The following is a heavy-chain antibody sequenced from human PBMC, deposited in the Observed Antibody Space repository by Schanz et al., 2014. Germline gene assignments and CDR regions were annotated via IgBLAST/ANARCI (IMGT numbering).Heavy chain of an antibody. CDR3: ARTASHDVWRGYIPHYAFDL. V-gene: IGHV1-46*01. D-gene: IGHD3-3*01. CDR1: GYSFTSYY. J-gene: IGHJ3*01. CDR2: INPSGGST. Sequence: QVQLVQSGAEVKKPGASVKVSCKAFGYSFTSYYIHWVRQAPGQGLEWMATINPSGGSTSFAQKFQGRVTMTSDTSITTVYMEVNSLTSDDTAVFYCARTASHDVWRGYIPHYAFDLWGQGTVVIVSS.